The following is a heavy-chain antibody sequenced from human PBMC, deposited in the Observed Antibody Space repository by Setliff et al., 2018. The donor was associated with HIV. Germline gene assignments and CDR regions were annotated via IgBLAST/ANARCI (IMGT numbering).Heavy chain of an antibody. CDR2: IGTYSGTT. CDR3: ARRTLITGYDY. J-gene: IGHJ4*02. V-gene: IGHV4-39*01. Sequence: GWVRQAPGQGLEYLGWIGTYSGTTYYNPSLKSRLTISVDTSKNQFSLKLSSVTAADTAVYYCARRTLITGYDYWGQGTLVTVSS. D-gene: IGHD3-16*01.